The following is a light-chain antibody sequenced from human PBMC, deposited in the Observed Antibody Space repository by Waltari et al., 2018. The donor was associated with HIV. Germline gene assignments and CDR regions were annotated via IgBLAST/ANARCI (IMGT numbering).Light chain of an antibody. J-gene: IGLJ3*02. V-gene: IGLV2-23*02. CDR3: ISYGGTGSWV. CDR2: EVS. CDR1: SRDVGSYNL. Sequence: QSALTQPASVSGSPGQSITISCTGTSRDVGSYNLVSWYRQHPGKAPKLMIYEVSKWPVGASERFSGSKCGNTASLTISGVRADDEGEYYCISYGGTGSWVFGGGTRVTVL.